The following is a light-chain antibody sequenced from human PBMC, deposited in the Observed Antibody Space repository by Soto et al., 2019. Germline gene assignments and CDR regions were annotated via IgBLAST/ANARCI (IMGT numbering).Light chain of an antibody. CDR3: QQYERPPFA. V-gene: IGKV3-20*01. CDR1: QRVSNSY. J-gene: IGKJ2*01. Sequence: EIVLTQSPGTLSLSPGDRATLSCRASQRVSNSYLAWYQQKPGQSPRLLIYDASTRAAGVPDRVTGGGSGTDFTLTISALETEDFAFYFCQQYERPPFAFGQGTRLEIK. CDR2: DAS.